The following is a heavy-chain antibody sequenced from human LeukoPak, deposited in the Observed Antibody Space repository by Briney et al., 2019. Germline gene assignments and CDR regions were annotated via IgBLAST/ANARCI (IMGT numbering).Heavy chain of an antibody. CDR3: ARGRDIAVAGTMALWDY. D-gene: IGHD6-19*01. Sequence: ASVKVSCKASRCTPTSYDINWVGQATGQRLEWMGWMNPNSGNTGHAQKFQGRVTMTRNTSISTAYMELSSLRSEDTAVYYCARGRDIAVAGTMALWDYWGQGTLVTVSS. J-gene: IGHJ4*02. CDR1: RCTPTSYD. V-gene: IGHV1-8*01. CDR2: MNPNSGNT.